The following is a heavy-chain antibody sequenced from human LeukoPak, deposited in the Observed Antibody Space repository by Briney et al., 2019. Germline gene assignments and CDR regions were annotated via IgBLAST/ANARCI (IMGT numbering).Heavy chain of an antibody. CDR1: AESFNGYH. D-gene: IGHD3-16*01. V-gene: IGHV4-34*01. CDR2: INDVGHT. J-gene: IGHJ6*03. CDR3: ARGEGNDYVWGSYYYYLDV. Sequence: SETLSLTCAVNAESFNGYHWTWIRQSPGKELEWIGEINDVGHTNYNPSLKSRVTISLDTSAKHFSLKLSSVTAADTAVYFCARGEGNDYVWGSYYYYLDVWGKGTTVTVSS.